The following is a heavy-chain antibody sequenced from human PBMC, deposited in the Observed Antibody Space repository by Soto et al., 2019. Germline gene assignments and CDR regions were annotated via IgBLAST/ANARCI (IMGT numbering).Heavy chain of an antibody. Sequence: SETLSLTCTVSGGSISSGDYYWSWIRQPPAKGLEWIGYIYYSGSTYYNPSLKSRVTISVDTSKNQFSLKLSSVTAADTAVYYCARDRPTGGFDYWGQGTLVTVSS. CDR1: GGSISSGDYY. D-gene: IGHD7-27*01. CDR3: ARDRPTGGFDY. V-gene: IGHV4-30-4*01. J-gene: IGHJ4*02. CDR2: IYYSGST.